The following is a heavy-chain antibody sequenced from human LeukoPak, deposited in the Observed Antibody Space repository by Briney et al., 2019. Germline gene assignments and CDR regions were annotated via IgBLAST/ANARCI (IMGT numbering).Heavy chain of an antibody. CDR1: GFTVSSNY. D-gene: IGHD3-22*01. CDR3: ARDLRKVVIITQGGY. CDR2: IYSGGST. V-gene: IGHV3-66*01. J-gene: IGHJ4*02. Sequence: GSLRLSCAASGFTVSSNYMSWVRQAPGKGLEWVSVIYSGGSTYYADSVKGRFTISRDNSKNTLYLQMNSLRAEDTAVYYCARDLRKVVIITQGGYWGQGTLVTVSS.